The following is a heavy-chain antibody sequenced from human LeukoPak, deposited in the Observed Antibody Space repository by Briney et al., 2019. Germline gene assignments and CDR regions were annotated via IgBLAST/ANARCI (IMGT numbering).Heavy chain of an antibody. D-gene: IGHD3-10*01. V-gene: IGHV4-4*07. J-gene: IGHJ4*02. CDR1: GGSISSHY. Sequence: SETLSLTCNVSGGSISSHYWSWIRQPAGKGLEWIGRIYTSGSTNYNPSLKSRVTMSIDASKNQFSLRLSSVTAADTDVYYCARGRRGLLWFGSFDYWGQGTLVTVSS. CDR2: IYTSGST. CDR3: ARGRRGLLWFGSFDY.